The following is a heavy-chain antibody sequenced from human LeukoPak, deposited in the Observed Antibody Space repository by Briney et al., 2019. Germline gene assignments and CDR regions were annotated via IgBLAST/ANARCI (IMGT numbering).Heavy chain of an antibody. D-gene: IGHD6-13*01. CDR1: GFTFSDYY. CDR2: ISSSSSYT. Sequence: GGSLRLSCAASGFTFSDYYMSWIRPAPGKGLEWVSYISSSSSYTNHADSVKGRFTISRDNAKNSLYLQMKSLRAEDTAVYYCARGNQQLVMYYFDYWGKGTLVTVSS. V-gene: IGHV3-11*05. J-gene: IGHJ4*02. CDR3: ARGNQQLVMYYFDY.